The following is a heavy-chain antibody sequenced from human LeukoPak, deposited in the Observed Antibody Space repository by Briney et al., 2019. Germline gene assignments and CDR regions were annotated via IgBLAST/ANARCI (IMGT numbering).Heavy chain of an antibody. CDR3: AKDGRITMIVVVIAELDAFDI. V-gene: IGHV3-23*01. D-gene: IGHD3-22*01. Sequence: PGGSLRLSCAASGFTFSSYAMSWVRQAPGKGLEWVSAISGSGGSTYYADSVKGRFTISRDNSKNTLYLQMNSLRAEDTAVYYCAKDGRITMIVVVIAELDAFDIWSQGTMVTVSS. CDR2: ISGSGGST. CDR1: GFTFSSYA. J-gene: IGHJ3*02.